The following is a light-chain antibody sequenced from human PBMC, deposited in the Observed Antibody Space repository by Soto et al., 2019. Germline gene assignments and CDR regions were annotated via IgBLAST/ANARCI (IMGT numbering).Light chain of an antibody. Sequence: QSVLTQPASVSGSPGQSITISCTGTSSDVGSYNLVSWYQQHPGKAPKLMIYEGSKRPSGVSNRFSGSKSGNTASLTISGLQAEDEADYYCCSYAASSTYGSGTATKLTV. V-gene: IGLV2-23*01. CDR1: SSDVGSYNL. CDR3: CSYAASSTYG. J-gene: IGLJ1*01. CDR2: EGS.